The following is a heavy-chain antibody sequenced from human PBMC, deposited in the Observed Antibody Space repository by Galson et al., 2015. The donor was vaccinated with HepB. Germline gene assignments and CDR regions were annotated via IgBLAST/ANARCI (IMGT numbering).Heavy chain of an antibody. J-gene: IGHJ4*02. CDR2: IIPIFGTA. CDR1: GGTFSSYA. V-gene: IGHV1-69*13. Sequence: SVKVSCKASGGTFSSYAISWVRQAPGQGLEWMGGIIPIFGTANYAQKFQGRVTITADESTSTAYMELSSLRSEDTAVYYCARVGSGLLLRGYFDYRGQGTLVTVSS. CDR3: ARVGSGLLLRGYFDY. D-gene: IGHD3-22*01.